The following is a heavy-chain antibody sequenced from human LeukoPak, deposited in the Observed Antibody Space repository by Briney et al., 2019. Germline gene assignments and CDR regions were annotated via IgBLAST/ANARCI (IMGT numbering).Heavy chain of an antibody. Sequence: GGSLRLSCAASGFTFSDYAMHWVRQAPGRGLEWVAVISYDGSNKYYAESVKGRITISRGNSKNTLYLQMNSLRAEDTAVYYCSRSSVAGTGDAWGKGTTVTVSS. CDR2: ISYDGSNK. CDR1: GFTFSDYA. J-gene: IGHJ6*04. CDR3: SRSSVAGTGDA. D-gene: IGHD6-19*01. V-gene: IGHV3-30*04.